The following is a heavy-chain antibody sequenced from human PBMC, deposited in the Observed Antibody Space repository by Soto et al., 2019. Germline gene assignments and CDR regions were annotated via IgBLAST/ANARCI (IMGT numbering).Heavy chain of an antibody. V-gene: IGHV3-23*01. CDR3: AKLQRWLPRVDAFDI. Sequence: GGSLRLSCAASGFTFSSYAMHWVRQAPGKGLEWVSAISGSGGSTYYADSVKGRFTISRDNSKNTLYLQMNSLRAEDTAVYYCAKLQRWLPRVDAFDIWGQGTMVTVSS. D-gene: IGHD5-12*01. CDR1: GFTFSSYA. CDR2: ISGSGGST. J-gene: IGHJ3*02.